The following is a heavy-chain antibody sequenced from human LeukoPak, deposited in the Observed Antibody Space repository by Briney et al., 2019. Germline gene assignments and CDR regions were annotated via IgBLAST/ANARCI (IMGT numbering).Heavy chain of an antibody. J-gene: IGHJ4*02. Sequence: SETLSLTCAVSGYSISSGYYWGWIRQPPGKGLEWIGSIYHSGSTHYNPSLKSRVTISVDTSKNQFSLKLSSVTAADTAVYYCARQPLVRWLQSDYWGQGTLVTVSS. V-gene: IGHV4-38-2*01. CDR1: GYSISSGYY. CDR3: ARQPLVRWLQSDY. D-gene: IGHD5-24*01. CDR2: IYHSGST.